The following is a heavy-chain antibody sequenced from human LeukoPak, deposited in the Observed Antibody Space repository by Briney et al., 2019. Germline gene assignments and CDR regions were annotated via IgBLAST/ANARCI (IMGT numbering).Heavy chain of an antibody. CDR1: GRMLITYN. V-gene: IGHV3-30*07. J-gene: IGHJ6*03. D-gene: IGHD1-7*01. CDR3: AKEGSVWNYHQGDYYYMDV. Sequence: GGSLKLSCAASGRMLITYNMHWVRQAPGKGLERGSMISADESDITYTDSVKGRFTISRDNSKNTLYLQMTSLRAEDTAVYYCAKEGSVWNYHQGDYYYMDVWGKGTTVTVSS. CDR2: ISADESDI.